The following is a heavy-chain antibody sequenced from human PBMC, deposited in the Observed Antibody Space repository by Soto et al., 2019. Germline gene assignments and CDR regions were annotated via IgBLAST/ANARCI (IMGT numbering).Heavy chain of an antibody. V-gene: IGHV3-11*01. J-gene: IGHJ4*02. CDR2: ISSREVTV. D-gene: IGHD6-19*01. CDR3: ARVSASGWHVNGRDYFDS. CDR1: GFTFSNYY. Sequence: GGSLRLSCAASGFTFSNYYMTWIRQAPGKGLECLSYISSREVTVYYADSVKGRFTISRDNTKNSLYLQMTTLRDEDTAVYYCARVSASGWHVNGRDYFDSWGQGTLVTVSS.